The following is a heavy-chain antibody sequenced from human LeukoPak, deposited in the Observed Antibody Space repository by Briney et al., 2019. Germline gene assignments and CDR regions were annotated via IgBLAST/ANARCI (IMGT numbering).Heavy chain of an antibody. J-gene: IGHJ4*02. V-gene: IGHV3-23*01. CDR2: ISGSGGST. CDR1: GFTFSSYA. Sequence: GGSLRLSCAASGFTFSSYAMSWVRQAPGKGLEWVSAISGSGGSTYYADSVKGRFTISRDNSKNTLYLQLNSLRAEDTAVYYCAKYRYDFWSGYLNYWGQGTLVTVSS. CDR3: AKYRYDFWSGYLNY. D-gene: IGHD3-3*01.